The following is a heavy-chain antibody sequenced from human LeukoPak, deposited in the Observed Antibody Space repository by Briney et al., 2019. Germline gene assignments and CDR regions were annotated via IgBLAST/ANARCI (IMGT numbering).Heavy chain of an antibody. D-gene: IGHD5-18*01. V-gene: IGHV1-46*01. CDR3: ARGGGNVGGYSYGYSPRVILRNSKAPPDFDY. CDR1: GYTFTSYY. CDR2: INPSGGST. J-gene: IGHJ4*02. Sequence: ASVTVSCTASGYTFTSYYMHWVRQAPGQGLEWMGIINPSGGSTSYAQKFQGRVTMTRDTSTSTVYMELSSLRSEDTAVYYCARGGGNVGGYSYGYSPRVILRNSKAPPDFDYWGQGTLVTVSS.